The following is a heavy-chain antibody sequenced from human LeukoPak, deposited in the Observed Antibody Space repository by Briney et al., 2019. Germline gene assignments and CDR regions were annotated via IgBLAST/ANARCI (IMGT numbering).Heavy chain of an antibody. CDR2: TSFDGNTK. J-gene: IGHJ3*01. V-gene: IGHV3-30-3*01. CDR3: ARDPILRYFDRVSFFDL. CDR1: GFIFNTYA. Sequence: GTSLRLSCAASGFIFNTYAMHWVRQAPGKGLEWVAVTSFDGNTKYHADSVSGRFTISRDNSKNTLYLQMSSLRPEDTAVYYCARDPILRYFDRVSFFDLWGQGTMVTVSS. D-gene: IGHD3-9*01.